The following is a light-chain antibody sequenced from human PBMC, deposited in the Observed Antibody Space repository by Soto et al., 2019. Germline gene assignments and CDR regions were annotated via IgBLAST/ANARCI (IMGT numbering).Light chain of an antibody. CDR1: QSLSSY. CDR2: DAS. V-gene: IGKV3-11*01. CDR3: PQRVNWTPT. J-gene: IGKJ3*01. Sequence: EVVLTQSPATLSLSPGERATLSCRASQSLSSYLAWYQQKPGQAPRLLIYDASNRATDIPARFSGSGSGTDFTLTISSLEPEDFAVYFCPQRVNWTPTFGPGTKVDIK.